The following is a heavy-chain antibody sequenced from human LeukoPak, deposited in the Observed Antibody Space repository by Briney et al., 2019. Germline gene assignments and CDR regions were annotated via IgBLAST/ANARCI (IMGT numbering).Heavy chain of an antibody. CDR3: ARTGGYCSGGSCYSGWFDP. V-gene: IGHV4-59*11. J-gene: IGHJ5*02. CDR1: GVSISSLH. Sequence: SETLSLTCTVSGVSISSLHWAWIRQPPGKGLELIGYVYYSDNANNNPSLKSRVIISVDTSKNQFSLKLSSVTAADTAVYYCARTGGYCSGGSCYSGWFDPWGQGTLVTVSS. CDR2: VYYSDNA. D-gene: IGHD2-15*01.